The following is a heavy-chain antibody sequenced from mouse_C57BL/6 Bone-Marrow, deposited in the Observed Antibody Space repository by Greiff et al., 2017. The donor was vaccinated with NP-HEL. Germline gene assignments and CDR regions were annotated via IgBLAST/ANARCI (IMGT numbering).Heavy chain of an antibody. Sequence: QVQLQQPGAELVRPGTSVKLSCKASGYTFTSYWMHWVKQRPGQGLEWIGVIDPSDSYTNYNQKFKGKATLTVDTSSSTAYMQLSSLTSEDSAVYYCARRWLLLYWYFDVWGTGTTVTVSS. CDR2: IDPSDSYT. CDR3: ARRWLLLYWYFDV. D-gene: IGHD2-3*01. V-gene: IGHV1-59*01. J-gene: IGHJ1*03. CDR1: GYTFTSYW.